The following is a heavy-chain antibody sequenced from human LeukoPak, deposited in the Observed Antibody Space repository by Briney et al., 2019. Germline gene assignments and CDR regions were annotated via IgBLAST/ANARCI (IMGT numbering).Heavy chain of an antibody. V-gene: IGHV3-23*01. D-gene: IGHD6-19*01. J-gene: IGHJ4*02. CDR2: ISGSGGSA. CDR1: GFTFSSYA. CDR3: AKSSRQWLVRGYFDY. Sequence: GGSLRLSCAASGFTFSSYAMSWVRQAPGEGLEWVSAISGSGGSAYYADSVKGRFTISRDSSKNTLYLQMNSLRAEDTAVYYCAKSSRQWLVRGYFDYWGQGTLVTVSS.